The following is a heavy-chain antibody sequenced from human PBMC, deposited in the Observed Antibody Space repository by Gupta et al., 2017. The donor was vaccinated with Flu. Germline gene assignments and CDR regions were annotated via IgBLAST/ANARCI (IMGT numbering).Heavy chain of an antibody. V-gene: IGHV1-8*01. CDR2: RNPNSGNT. Sequence: GAEVKKPGASVKVYCKASGYTFTSYDINWVRQATGQGLEWMGWRNPNSGNTGYAQKFQDRVTMTRNTSISTAYMELSSLRSEDTAVYYCARSDRDYCSSTICYLYWGQGTLVTVAS. D-gene: IGHD2-2*01. J-gene: IGHJ4*02. CDR1: GYTFTSYD. CDR3: ARSDRDYCSSTICYLY.